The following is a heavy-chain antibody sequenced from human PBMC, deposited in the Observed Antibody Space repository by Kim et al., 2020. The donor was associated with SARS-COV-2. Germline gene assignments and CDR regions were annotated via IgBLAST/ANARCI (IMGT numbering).Heavy chain of an antibody. CDR1: SDSFSAYY. J-gene: IGHJ4*02. Sequence: SETLSLTCTVSSDSFSAYYWSWTRHLPGKGLEWIGYIFYGGDTNYNPSLKSRVTISWDTSRNQFSLDVTSVTDADTAVYYCARSEGRASWHQFDYCAQG. V-gene: IGHV4-59*01. CDR2: IFYGGDT. CDR3: ARSEGRASWHQFDY.